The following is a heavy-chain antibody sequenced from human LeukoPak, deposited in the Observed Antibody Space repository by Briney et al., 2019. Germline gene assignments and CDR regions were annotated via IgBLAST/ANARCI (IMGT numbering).Heavy chain of an antibody. D-gene: IGHD3-10*01. Sequence: GGSLRLSCAASGFTFSNFGMHWVRQAPGKGLEWVAVISYDGSKKYYADSVKGRFTISRDNSKNTLYLQMNSLRAEDAAVYYCANGGGGSGNFYYFDYWGQGTLVTVSS. V-gene: IGHV3-30*18. CDR3: ANGGGGSGNFYYFDY. CDR1: GFTFSNFG. J-gene: IGHJ4*02. CDR2: ISYDGSKK.